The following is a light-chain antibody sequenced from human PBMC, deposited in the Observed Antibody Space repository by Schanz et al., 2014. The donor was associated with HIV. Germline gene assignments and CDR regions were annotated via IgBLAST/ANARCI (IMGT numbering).Light chain of an antibody. CDR2: EVS. V-gene: IGLV2-8*01. CDR1: SSDVGGYNY. Sequence: QSALTQPPSASGSPGQSVTISCTGTSSDVGGYNYVSWYQQYPGKAPKVMIYEVSKRPSGVPDRFSGSRSGNTASLTISGLQAEDEADYYCCSYAGSSTLLFGGGTKLTVL. J-gene: IGLJ2*01. CDR3: CSYAGSSTLL.